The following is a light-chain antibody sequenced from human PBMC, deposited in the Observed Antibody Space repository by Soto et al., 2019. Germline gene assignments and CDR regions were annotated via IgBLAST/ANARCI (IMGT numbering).Light chain of an antibody. CDR1: QSVSSN. V-gene: IGKV3-15*01. CDR2: GAS. CDR3: QQYNNWPPWT. Sequence: EIVMTQSPATLSVSPGERATLSCRATQSVSSNLAWYQQNPGQAPRLLIYGASTRATGIPARFSGSGSRTEFALTISSLQSEDFAVYYCQQYNNWPPWTFGQGTKVEVK. J-gene: IGKJ1*01.